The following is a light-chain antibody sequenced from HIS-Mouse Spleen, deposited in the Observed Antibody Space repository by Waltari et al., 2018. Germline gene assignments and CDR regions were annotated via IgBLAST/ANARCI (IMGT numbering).Light chain of an antibody. J-gene: IGLJ2*01. CDR2: EDS. V-gene: IGLV3-10*01. Sequence: SYELTQPPSVSVSPGQTARSTCSGDALPKKSAKWYKQKSDQAPVLVIYEDSKRPSGIPGRFSGSSSGTMATLTISGAQVEDEADYYCYSTDSSGNHRVFGGGTKLTVL. CDR3: YSTDSSGNHRV. CDR1: ALPKKS.